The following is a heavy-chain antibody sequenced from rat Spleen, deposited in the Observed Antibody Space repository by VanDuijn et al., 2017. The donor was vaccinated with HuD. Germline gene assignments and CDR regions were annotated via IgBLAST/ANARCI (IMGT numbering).Heavy chain of an antibody. CDR2: ISYDGDTT. Sequence: EVQLVESDGGLVQPGRSLKLSCAASGFTFIDYYMAWVRQAPKKGLEWVAYISYDGDTTYYRDSVKGRFTISRDNAKSTLYLQMNSLRSEDTATYYCTRATTYGYTLDYWGQGVMVTVSS. CDR1: GFTFIDYY. V-gene: IGHV5-20*01. CDR3: TRATTYGYTLDY. D-gene: IGHD1-6*01. J-gene: IGHJ2*01.